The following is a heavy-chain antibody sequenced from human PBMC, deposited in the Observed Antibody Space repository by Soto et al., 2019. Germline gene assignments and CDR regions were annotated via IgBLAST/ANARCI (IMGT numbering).Heavy chain of an antibody. D-gene: IGHD3-22*01. V-gene: IGHV4-59*01. CDR1: GDSISTFY. CDR2: VYYTGST. J-gene: IGHJ4*02. CDR3: ARGRTVRNYADDSSDYFYFFDY. Sequence: PSETLWLTWTVSGDSISTFYWGWMRQSPGKELEWIGYVYYTGSTNYNPSLKSRVTISVDRSKNQFSLKLTSSNAADTAVYYCARGRTVRNYADDSSDYFYFFDYWGQGTQVTVSS.